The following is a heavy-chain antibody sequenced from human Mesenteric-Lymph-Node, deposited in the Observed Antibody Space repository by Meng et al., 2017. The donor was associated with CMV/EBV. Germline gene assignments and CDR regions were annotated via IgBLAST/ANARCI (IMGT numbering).Heavy chain of an antibody. V-gene: IGHV4-61*08. CDR3: AKSRSSTPGIVDD. D-gene: IGHD2/OR15-2a*01. Sequence: VQMEDAGPGRVKPSETLSLNCIVSGVSVTRGDYHRSWSRQSPGKGLEWIGYIYGTGITIYNPSLKSRVTILLETSKNQFSLKLNSVTTADTAVYYCAKSRSSTPGIVDDWGQGTLVTVSS. CDR2: IYGTGIT. J-gene: IGHJ4*02. CDR1: GVSVTRGDYH.